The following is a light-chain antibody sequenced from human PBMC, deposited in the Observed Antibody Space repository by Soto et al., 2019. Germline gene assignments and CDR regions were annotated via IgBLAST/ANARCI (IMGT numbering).Light chain of an antibody. J-gene: IGKJ1*01. V-gene: IGKV1-39*01. CDR2: AAS. CDR1: QSISCY. CDR3: QQSYSTPRT. Sequence: DIQMTQSPSSLSASVGDRVTITCRASQSISCYLNWYQQTPGKAPKLLIYAASSLQSGVPSRFSGSGYGTDFTLTISSLQPEDFATYYCQQSYSTPRTFGQGTKVEIK.